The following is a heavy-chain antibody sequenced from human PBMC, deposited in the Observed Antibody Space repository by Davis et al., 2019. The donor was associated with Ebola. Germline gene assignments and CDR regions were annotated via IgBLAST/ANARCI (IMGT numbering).Heavy chain of an antibody. J-gene: IGHJ4*02. Sequence: GSLRLSCTVSGGSISSSSYYWGWIRQPPGKGLEWIGSIYYSGSTYYNPSLKSRVTISVDTSKNQFSLKLSSVTAADTAVYYCATSVLLWFGELLSRGPFDYWGQGTLVTVSS. V-gene: IGHV4-39*01. CDR1: GGSISSSSYY. D-gene: IGHD3-10*01. CDR2: IYYSGST. CDR3: ATSVLLWFGELLSRGPFDY.